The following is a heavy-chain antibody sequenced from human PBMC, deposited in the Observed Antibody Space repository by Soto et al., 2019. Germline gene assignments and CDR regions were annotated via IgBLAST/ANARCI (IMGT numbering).Heavy chain of an antibody. V-gene: IGHV3-21*01. CDR3: ARTGYSSGIYDY. D-gene: IGHD6-19*01. J-gene: IGHJ4*02. Sequence: GGSLRLSCAASGFTFSSYSMNWVRQAPGKGLEWVSSISSSSSYIYYADSVKGRFTISGDNAKNSLYLQMNSLRAGDTAVYYCARTGYSSGIYDYWGQGTLVTVSS. CDR1: GFTFSSYS. CDR2: ISSSSSYI.